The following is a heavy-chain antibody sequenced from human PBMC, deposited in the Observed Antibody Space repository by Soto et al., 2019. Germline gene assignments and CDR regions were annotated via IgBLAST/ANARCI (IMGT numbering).Heavy chain of an antibody. D-gene: IGHD4-17*01. CDR1: GFTVSSNY. Sequence: VQLVETGGGLIQPGGSLRLSCAASGFTVSSNYMSWVRQAPGKGLEWVSVIYSGGSTYYADSVKGRFTISRDNSKNTLYLQMNSLRAEDTAVYYCARDPDYGGNGGFDYWGQGTLVTVSS. CDR2: IYSGGST. CDR3: ARDPDYGGNGGFDY. J-gene: IGHJ4*02. V-gene: IGHV3-53*02.